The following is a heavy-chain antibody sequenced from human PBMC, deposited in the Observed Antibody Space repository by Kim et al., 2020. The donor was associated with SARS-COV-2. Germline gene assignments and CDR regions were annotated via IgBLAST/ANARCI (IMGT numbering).Heavy chain of an antibody. J-gene: IGHJ3*02. CDR3: GKGLGDDASGYHPFDI. Sequence: SETLSLTGNVSGDSISSNYWSWIRQPPGKGLEWIGYIYYSGSTHYNPSLKNRVTISIDTSKNQISLELTSVTAADTAIYYCGKGLGDDASGYHPFDIWGQGTRVIVSS. D-gene: IGHD3-22*01. CDR2: IYYSGST. V-gene: IGHV4-59*01. CDR1: GDSISSNY.